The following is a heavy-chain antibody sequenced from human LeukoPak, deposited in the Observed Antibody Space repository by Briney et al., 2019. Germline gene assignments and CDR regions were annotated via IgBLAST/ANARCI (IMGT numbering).Heavy chain of an antibody. CDR1: GGSISSGGYS. J-gene: IGHJ4*02. V-gene: IGHV4-30-2*01. CDR2: IYHSGST. CDR3: ARVLNSFDY. Sequence: PSETLSLTCAVSGGSISSGGYSWSWIRQPPGQGLEWIGYIYHSGSTYYNPSLKSRVTISVDRSKNQFSLKLSSVTAADTAVYYCARVLNSFDYWGQGTLVTVSS.